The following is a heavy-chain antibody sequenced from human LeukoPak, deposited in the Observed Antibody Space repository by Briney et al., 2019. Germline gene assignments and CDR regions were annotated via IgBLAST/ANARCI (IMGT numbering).Heavy chain of an antibody. Sequence: PSETLSLTCAVYGGSFSGYYWSWIRQPPGKGLEWIGEINHSGSTNYNPSLKSRVTISVDTSKNQFSLKLSSVTAADTAVYYCARLGVAEDYYFDYWGQGTLVTASS. CDR3: ARLGVAEDYYFDY. CDR2: INHSGST. CDR1: GGSFSGYY. J-gene: IGHJ4*02. V-gene: IGHV4-34*01. D-gene: IGHD3-3*01.